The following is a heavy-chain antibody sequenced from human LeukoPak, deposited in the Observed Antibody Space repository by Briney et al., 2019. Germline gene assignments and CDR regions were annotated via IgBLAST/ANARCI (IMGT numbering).Heavy chain of an antibody. J-gene: IGHJ3*01. CDR3: AKDRTWSSSTFYAGVVSYEV. CDR2: IGAGSGAT. Sequence: GSMRLSCAASGFPFTSYSMSWVRQAPGKGLEWVSTIGAGSGATFYADSVKGRFTISRDNSKNTLDLQMNSLSAADTAVYYCAKDRTWSSSTFYAGVVSYEVWGKGTMVAVSS. CDR1: GFPFTSYS. V-gene: IGHV3-23*01. D-gene: IGHD6-13*01.